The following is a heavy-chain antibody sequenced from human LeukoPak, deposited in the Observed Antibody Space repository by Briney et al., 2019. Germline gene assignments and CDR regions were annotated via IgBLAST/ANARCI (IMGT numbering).Heavy chain of an antibody. V-gene: IGHV1-2*02. D-gene: IGHD2-8*01. CDR3: ARALAQRINGYFHH. CDR1: GYTFTSYY. J-gene: IGHJ1*01. Sequence: GASVKVSCKASGYTFTSYYMHWVRQAPGQGLEWMGWINPNRGDTNYAQKFQGRVSMTRDTSISTDYMELNGLKSDDTAVYYCARALAQRINGYFHHWGQGTLVTVSS. CDR2: INPNRGDT.